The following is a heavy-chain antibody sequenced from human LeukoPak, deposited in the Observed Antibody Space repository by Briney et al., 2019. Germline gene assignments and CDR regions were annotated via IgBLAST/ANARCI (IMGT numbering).Heavy chain of an antibody. V-gene: IGHV4-30-2*02. D-gene: IGHD4-17*01. Sequence: SSETLSLTCAVSGGSISSGGYSWSWIRQPPGKGLEWIGYIYHSGSTYYNPSLKSRVTISVDTSKNQFSLKLSSVTAADTAVYYCARYNYGDYSHYYYGMDVWGQGTTVTVSS. CDR1: GGSISSGGYS. J-gene: IGHJ6*02. CDR2: IYHSGST. CDR3: ARYNYGDYSHYYYGMDV.